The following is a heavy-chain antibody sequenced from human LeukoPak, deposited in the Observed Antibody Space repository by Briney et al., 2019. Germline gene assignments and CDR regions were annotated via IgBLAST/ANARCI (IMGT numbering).Heavy chain of an antibody. V-gene: IGHV4-59*08. CDR2: ISPNAYN. D-gene: IGHD2-21*01. Sequence: SETLSLTCTVSGGSISSYYWSWIRQPPGKGLEWIGYISPNAYNLNTPSLKSRVTISRDLSGNQFALIWSSVPAADTAVYYCTRHDVVPVLGHGMAVWGQGTTVTVSS. CDR3: TRHDVVPVLGHGMAV. CDR1: GGSISSYY. J-gene: IGHJ6*02.